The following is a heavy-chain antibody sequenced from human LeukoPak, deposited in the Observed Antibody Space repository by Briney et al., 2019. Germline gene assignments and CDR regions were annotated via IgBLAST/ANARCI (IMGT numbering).Heavy chain of an antibody. V-gene: IGHV4-4*09. Sequence: SETLSLTCTVSGGSISSYYWSWIRQPPGKGLEWIGYIYTSGSTNYNPSLKSRVTISVDTSKNQFSLKLSSVTAADTAVYYCARRKGDASYTFDYWGQGTLVTVSS. CDR2: IYTSGST. CDR3: ARRKGDASYTFDY. J-gene: IGHJ4*02. D-gene: IGHD1-26*01. CDR1: GGSISSYY.